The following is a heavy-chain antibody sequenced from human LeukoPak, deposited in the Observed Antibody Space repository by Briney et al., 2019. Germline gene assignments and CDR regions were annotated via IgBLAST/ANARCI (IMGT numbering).Heavy chain of an antibody. CDR3: ASEALALVYCGGDCYS. V-gene: IGHV4-38-2*01. CDR2: IYHSGST. D-gene: IGHD2-21*01. Sequence: SETLSLTCAVSGYSISSGYYWGWILQPPGKGLEWIGSIYHSGSTYYNPSLKSRVTISVDTSKNQFSLKLSSVTAADTAVYYCASEALALVYCGGDCYSWRQGTLVTVSS. J-gene: IGHJ5*02. CDR1: GYSISSGYY.